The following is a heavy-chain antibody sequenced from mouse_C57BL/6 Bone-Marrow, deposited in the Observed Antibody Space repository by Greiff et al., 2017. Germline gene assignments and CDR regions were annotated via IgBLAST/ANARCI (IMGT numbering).Heavy chain of an antibody. D-gene: IGHD1-1*02. CDR1: GYTFTTYP. J-gene: IGHJ2*02. CDR3: ARCGTSGGYYLDY. CDR2: FHPNNDDT. Sequence: VQLQQSGAELVKPGASVKLSCKASGYTFTTYPIAWMKQNNGQSLEWIGNFHPNNDDTKYNEKFKGKATLTVEKSSSTVYLELSRLTSDDSAVYFCARCGTSGGYYLDYWGQGTSLTVSS. V-gene: IGHV1-47*01.